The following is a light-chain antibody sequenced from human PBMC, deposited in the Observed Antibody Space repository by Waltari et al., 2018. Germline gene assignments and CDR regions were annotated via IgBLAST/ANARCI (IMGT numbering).Light chain of an antibody. CDR2: EVI. J-gene: IGLJ2*01. Sequence: SALTQPPSASGSPGQSVTISCTATSSNIGGYNYASWYQHHPGKPPRLRIFEVIKRPSGVPDRFSGSKSCNTASLTVSGLQAEDEADYFCSSYAGSTWVVFGGGTKLTVL. CDR3: SSYAGSTWVV. V-gene: IGLV2-8*01. CDR1: SSNIGGYNY.